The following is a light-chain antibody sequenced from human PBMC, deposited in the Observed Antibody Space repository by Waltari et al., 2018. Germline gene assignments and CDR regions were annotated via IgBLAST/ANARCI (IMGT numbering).Light chain of an antibody. J-gene: IGLJ2*01. V-gene: IGLV5-45*03. Sequence: QAVLTQPSSLSASPGASASLTCTLRSGINVGYYRIYWYQPKPGSPPQYLLRYNSDSDKHPDSIVPRRFSGSKDASANAGSLLICGLQSEDEADYYCMMWHNNAVVFGGGTTLTVL. CDR1: SGINVGYYR. CDR3: MMWHNNAVV. CDR2: YNSDSDK.